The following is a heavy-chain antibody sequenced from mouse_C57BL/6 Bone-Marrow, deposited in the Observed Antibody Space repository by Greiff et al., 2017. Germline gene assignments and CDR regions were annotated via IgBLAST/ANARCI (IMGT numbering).Heavy chain of an antibody. J-gene: IGHJ1*03. CDR1: GYTFTSYW. Sequence: QVQLQQPGAELVMPGASVKLSCKASGYTFTSYWMHWVKQRPGQGLAWIGEIDPSDSYTNYNQKFKGKSTLTVDKSSSTAYMQLSSLTSEDSAVYYCARRGYGNYAYWYFDVWGTGTTVTVSS. V-gene: IGHV1-69*01. CDR2: IDPSDSYT. CDR3: ARRGYGNYAYWYFDV. D-gene: IGHD2-10*02.